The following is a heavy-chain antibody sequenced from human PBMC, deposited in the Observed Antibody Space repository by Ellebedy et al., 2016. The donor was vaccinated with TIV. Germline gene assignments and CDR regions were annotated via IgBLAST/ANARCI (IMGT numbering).Heavy chain of an antibody. V-gene: IGHV3-11*01. CDR2: ISSSGSTI. J-gene: IGHJ4*02. CDR1: GFTFSAYY. CDR3: AMCARLGVGKY. Sequence: GESLKISCAASGFTFSAYYMTWIRQAPGKGLEWVSYISSSGSTIYYADSVKGRFTISRDNAKNSLYLQMNSLRAEDTAVYHCAMCARLGVGKYWGQGTLVTVSS. D-gene: IGHD1-26*01.